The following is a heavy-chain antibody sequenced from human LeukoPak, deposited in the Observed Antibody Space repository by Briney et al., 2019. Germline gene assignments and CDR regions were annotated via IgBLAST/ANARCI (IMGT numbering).Heavy chain of an antibody. CDR1: GYTFTSHF. V-gene: IGHV1-46*01. CDR2: INPRGGST. D-gene: IGHD6-13*01. Sequence: ASVKVSCKASGYTFTSHFMHWVRQAPGQGLEWMGIINPRGGSTSYTQKFQGRVTMTRDTSTSTVYMELSSLRSEDTAVYYCARDVVAAPGTWDYWGQGTLVTVSS. J-gene: IGHJ4*02. CDR3: ARDVVAAPGTWDY.